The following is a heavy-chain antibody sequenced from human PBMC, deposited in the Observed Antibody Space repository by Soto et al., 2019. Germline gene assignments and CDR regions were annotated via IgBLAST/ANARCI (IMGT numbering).Heavy chain of an antibody. V-gene: IGHV1-2*02. D-gene: IGHD1-26*01. J-gene: IGHJ4*02. CDR1: GYTFTGYY. CDR3: ARDLPIVGTTTWDY. CDR2: SNPRNGGT. Sequence: QVQLVQSGAEVKKSGASVMVSCKASGYTFTGYYIHWVRQAPGQGLEWMGWSNPRNGGTNYVQKFQGRVTMPRDTSISTAYLELRRLTSDDTAVYYCARDLPIVGTTTWDYWGQGTLVTVSS.